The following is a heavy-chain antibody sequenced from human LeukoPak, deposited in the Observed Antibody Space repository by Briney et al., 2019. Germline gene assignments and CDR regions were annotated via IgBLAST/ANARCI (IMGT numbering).Heavy chain of an antibody. CDR1: GYTFTSYG. CDR3: ASKRIQLWLRSSYYYYMDV. D-gene: IGHD5-18*01. CDR2: IIPIFGTA. V-gene: IGHV1-69*05. J-gene: IGHJ6*03. Sequence: ASVKVSCKASGYTFTSYGISWVRQAPGQGLEWMGGIIPIFGTANYAQKFQGRVTITTDESTSTAYMELSSLRSEDTAVYYCASKRIQLWLRSSYYYYMDVWGKGTTVTVSS.